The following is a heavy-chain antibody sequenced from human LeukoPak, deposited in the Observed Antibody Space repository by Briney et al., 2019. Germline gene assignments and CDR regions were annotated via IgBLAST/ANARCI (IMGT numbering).Heavy chain of an antibody. D-gene: IGHD1-26*01. CDR2: IYTSGST. CDR3: ARDSGGSYSVEYYFDY. J-gene: IGHJ4*02. V-gene: IGHV4-4*02. Sequence: SGTLSLTCAVSGGSISSSNWWSWVRQPTGKGLEWIGRIYTSGSTNYNPSLKSRVTMSVDTSKNQFSLKLSSVTAADTAVYYCARDSGGSYSVEYYFDYWGQGTLVTVSS. CDR1: GGSISSSNW.